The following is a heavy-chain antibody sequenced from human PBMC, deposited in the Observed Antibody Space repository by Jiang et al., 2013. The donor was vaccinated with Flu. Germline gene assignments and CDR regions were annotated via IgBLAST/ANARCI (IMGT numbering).Heavy chain of an antibody. Sequence: SGAEVKKPGASVKVSCKVSGYTLTEFSIHWVRQAPGKGLEWMGGFDPEDGETIYAQKFQGRVTMTEDTSTDTAYMEVISLRSEDTAVYYCATDRIGGTNWFDPWGQGTLVTVSS. V-gene: IGHV1-24*01. D-gene: IGHD3-16*01. CDR1: GYTLTEFS. CDR3: ATDRIGGTNWFDP. CDR2: FDPEDGET. J-gene: IGHJ5*02.